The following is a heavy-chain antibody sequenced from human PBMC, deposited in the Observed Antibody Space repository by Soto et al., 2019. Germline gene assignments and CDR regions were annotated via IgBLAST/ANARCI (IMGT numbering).Heavy chain of an antibody. Sequence: KASETLSLTCTVSVDSASSYCWSWVRQTAGKGLEWIGCMYTTGTTNYNPSLKSRVTMSIDTSKRQFSLKLSSVTAADTAVSYCVKENTPEITRGWFGPWGQGTLVTVSS. J-gene: IGHJ5*02. CDR3: VKENTPEITRGWFGP. V-gene: IGHV4-4*07. CDR2: MYTTGTT. CDR1: VDSASSYC. D-gene: IGHD1-20*01.